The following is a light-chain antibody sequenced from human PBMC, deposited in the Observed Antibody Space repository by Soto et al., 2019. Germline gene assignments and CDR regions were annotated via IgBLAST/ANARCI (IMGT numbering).Light chain of an antibody. CDR3: SSDTSSSTRWV. V-gene: IGLV2-14*01. Sequence: QSALTQPASVSGSPGQSITISCTGTSSDVGGYNYVSWYQQHPGKAPKLMIYDVSNRPSGVSNRFSGSKSGNTASLTISGLQAEDEADYYCSSDTSSSTRWVFGGGTKLTVL. CDR1: SSDVGGYNY. J-gene: IGLJ3*02. CDR2: DVS.